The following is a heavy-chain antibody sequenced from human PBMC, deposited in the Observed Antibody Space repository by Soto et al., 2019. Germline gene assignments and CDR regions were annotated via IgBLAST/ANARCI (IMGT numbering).Heavy chain of an antibody. J-gene: IGHJ4*02. CDR3: ASQSSEWLLFAS. V-gene: IGHV3-48*01. CDR2: ISSSSTI. CDR1: GFTFSSYS. D-gene: IGHD5-12*01. Sequence: EVQLVESGGGLVQPGGSLRLSCAASGFTFSSYSMKWVRQAPGKGLEWVSYISSSSTIYYADSVKGRFTISSDNAKNSIYLQMNSLRAEDTAVYYCASQSSEWLLFASWGQGTLVTVSS.